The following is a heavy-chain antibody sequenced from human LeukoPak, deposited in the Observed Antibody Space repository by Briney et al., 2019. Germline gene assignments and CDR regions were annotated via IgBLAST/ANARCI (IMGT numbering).Heavy chain of an antibody. CDR2: IYYSGST. Sequence: SQTLSLTCTVSGGSISSGDYYWSWIRQPPGTGLEWIGYIYYSGSTYYNPSLKSRVTISVDTSKNQFSLKLSSVTAADTAVYYCARDLVNGDYSDYWGQGTLVTVSS. CDR3: ARDLVNGDYSDY. J-gene: IGHJ4*02. CDR1: GGSISSGDYY. D-gene: IGHD4-17*01. V-gene: IGHV4-30-4*08.